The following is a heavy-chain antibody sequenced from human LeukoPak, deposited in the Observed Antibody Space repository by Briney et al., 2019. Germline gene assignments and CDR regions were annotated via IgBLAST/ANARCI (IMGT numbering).Heavy chain of an antibody. CDR2: IKQDGSEK. CDR3: ARDPLTLYDYYMDV. V-gene: IGHV3-7*01. D-gene: IGHD3-9*01. J-gene: IGHJ6*03. Sequence: PGGSLRLSCVVSGFTFRSYWMTWVRQAPGKGLEWVANIKQDGSEKYYVDSVKGRFTISRDNTKKSVYLQMNSLRVEDTAVYYCARDPLTLYDYYMDVWGKGTTVTVSS. CDR1: GFTFRSYW.